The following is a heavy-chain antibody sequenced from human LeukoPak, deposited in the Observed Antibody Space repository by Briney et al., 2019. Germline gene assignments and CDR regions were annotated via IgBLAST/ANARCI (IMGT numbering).Heavy chain of an antibody. CDR1: GYTFTCYA. V-gene: IGHV1-3*01. CDR3: ARLKYCTNGVCYAGFDY. CDR2: INAGNGNT. D-gene: IGHD2-8*01. Sequence: GASVTVSCKASGYTFTCYAMHWVRQAPGQRLEWMGWINAGNGNTKYSQKFQGRVTITRDTSADTAYMELSSLRSEDTAVYYCARLKYCTNGVCYAGFDYWGQGTLVTVSS. J-gene: IGHJ4*02.